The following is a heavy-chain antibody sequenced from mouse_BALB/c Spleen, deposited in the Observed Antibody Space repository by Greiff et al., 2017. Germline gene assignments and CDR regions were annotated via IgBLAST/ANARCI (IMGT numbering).Heavy chain of an antibody. D-gene: IGHD2-1*01. V-gene: IGHV5-12-1*01. CDR3: ARHVGNYSWYFDV. J-gene: IGHJ1*01. CDR1: GFAFSSYD. Sequence: EVQRVESGGGLVKPGGSLKLSCAASGFAFSSYDMSWVRQTPEKRLEWVAYISSGGGSTYYPDTVKGRFTISRDNAKNTLYLQMSSLKSEDTAMYYCARHVGNYSWYFDVWGAGTTVTVSS. CDR2: ISSGGGST.